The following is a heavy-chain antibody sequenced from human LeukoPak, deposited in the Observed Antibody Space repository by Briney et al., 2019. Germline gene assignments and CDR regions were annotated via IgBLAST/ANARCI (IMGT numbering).Heavy chain of an antibody. CDR2: IYTGGTT. J-gene: IGHJ4*02. Sequence: GGSLRLSCAASGFTVSSNYMSWVRQAPGKGLEWVSVIYTGGTTYYADSVKGRFTTSRDNSKNTLYLQMNSLRAEDTAVYYCARDAYGKYFFDYWGQGTLVTVSS. V-gene: IGHV3-53*01. D-gene: IGHD2-21*01. CDR3: ARDAYGKYFFDY. CDR1: GFTVSSNY.